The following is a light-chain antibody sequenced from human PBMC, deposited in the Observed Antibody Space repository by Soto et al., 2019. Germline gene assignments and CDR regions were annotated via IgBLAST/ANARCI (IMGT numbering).Light chain of an antibody. CDR1: SSDVGGSKY. J-gene: IGLJ2*01. Sequence: QSALTQPASVSGSPGQSITISCTGTSSDVGGSKYVSWYQQLPGKGLKLMIYDVSNRPSGVSNRFSASKSGNTASLTISGLQAEEEADYSCSPYTSSPPLFGGGTKLTVL. CDR2: DVS. V-gene: IGLV2-14*01. CDR3: SPYTSSPPL.